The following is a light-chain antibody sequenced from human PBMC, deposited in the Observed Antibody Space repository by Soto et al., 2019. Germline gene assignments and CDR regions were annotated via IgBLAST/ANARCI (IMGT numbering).Light chain of an antibody. J-gene: IGKJ1*01. CDR1: QSVSSNY. V-gene: IGKV3-20*01. Sequence: ESVLTQSPGTLSLSPGERATLSCRASQSVSSNYLAWYQQKPGQAPRLLIYGASTRATGIPDRFSGSGSGTDFNLTISRLEPDDSAVYYCQQYGSSPTWTFCQGTKVEIK. CDR3: QQYGSSPTWT. CDR2: GAS.